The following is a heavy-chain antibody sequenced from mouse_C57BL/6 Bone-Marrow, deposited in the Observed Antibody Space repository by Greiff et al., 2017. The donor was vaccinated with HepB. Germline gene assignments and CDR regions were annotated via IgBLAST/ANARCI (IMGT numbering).Heavy chain of an antibody. Sequence: EVKLMKSGGGLVQSGRSLRLSCATSGFTFSDFYMEWVRQAPGKGLEWIAASRNKANDYTTEYSASVKGRFIVSRDTSQSILYLQMNALRAEDTAIYYCARDGSKDYAMDYWGQGTSVTVSS. CDR2: SRNKANDYTT. V-gene: IGHV7-1*01. CDR3: ARDGSKDYAMDY. CDR1: GFTFSDFY. J-gene: IGHJ4*01.